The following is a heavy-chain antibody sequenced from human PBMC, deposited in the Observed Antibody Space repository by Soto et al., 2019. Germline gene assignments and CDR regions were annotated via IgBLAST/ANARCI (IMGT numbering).Heavy chain of an antibody. D-gene: IGHD5-12*01. CDR2: ITWKSGSI. CDR1: GFTFDDYG. V-gene: IGHV3-9*01. CDR3: ETDLRATHYGMDV. Sequence: PGGSLRLSCAASGFTFDDYGMHWVRQAPGKGLEWVSGITWKSGSIGYADSVKGRFTISRDNAKNSLYLQMNSLRAEDTALYYCETDLRATHYGMDVWGQGTTVTVSS. J-gene: IGHJ6*02.